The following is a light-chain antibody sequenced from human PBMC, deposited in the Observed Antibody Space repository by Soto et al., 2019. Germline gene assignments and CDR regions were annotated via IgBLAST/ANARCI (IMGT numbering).Light chain of an antibody. Sequence: EVVLTQSPGTLSLSPGERATLSCRAIQSVSSNYLAWYQQKPGQAPRLLIFGASYRATGIPARFSGSGSGTEFNLTISSLQSEDFAVYFCQQYDDWLRLTFGGGTKVDIK. J-gene: IGKJ4*01. CDR3: QQYDDWLRLT. CDR2: GAS. V-gene: IGKV3D-15*01. CDR1: QSVSSN.